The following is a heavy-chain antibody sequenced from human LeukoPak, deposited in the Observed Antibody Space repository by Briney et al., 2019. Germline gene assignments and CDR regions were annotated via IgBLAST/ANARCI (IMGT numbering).Heavy chain of an antibody. D-gene: IGHD4-17*01. CDR3: ARDRGDYGDYLEFDY. V-gene: IGHV1-2*02. CDR1: RYTFTGYY. CDR2: INPNSGGT. J-gene: IGHJ4*02. Sequence: ASVKVSCKASRYTFTGYYMHWVRQAPGQGLEWMGWINPNSGGTNYAQKFQGRVTMTRDTSISTAYMELSRLRSDDTAVYYCARDRGDYGDYLEFDYWGQGTLVTVSS.